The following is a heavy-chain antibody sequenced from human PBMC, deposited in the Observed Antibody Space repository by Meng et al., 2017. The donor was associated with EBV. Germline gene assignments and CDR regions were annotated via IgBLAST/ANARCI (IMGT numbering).Heavy chain of an antibody. CDR2: IIPIFGTA. V-gene: IGHV1-69*06. D-gene: IGHD6-13*01. Sequence: HVQLVLVGVEVKKPGSSVKCAWKASGGTFSSYAISWVRQAPGQGLEWRGGIIPIFGTATYAQTFQGRVTMTADKSTSTAYMELSSLRSEDTAVYYWARAEIAAAGRLDYWGQGTLVTVSS. CDR3: ARAEIAAAGRLDY. CDR1: GGTFSSYA. J-gene: IGHJ4*02.